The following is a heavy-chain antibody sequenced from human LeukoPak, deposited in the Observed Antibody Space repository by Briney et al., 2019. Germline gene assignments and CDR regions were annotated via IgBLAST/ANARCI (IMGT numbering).Heavy chain of an antibody. D-gene: IGHD5-12*01. J-gene: IGHJ4*02. Sequence: MASETLSLTCTVSGGSISSYHWSWIRQPPGKGLEWIGEINHSGSTNYNPSLKSRVTISVDTSKNQFSLKLSSVTAADTAVYYCARHRQWLRFFDYWGQGTLVTVSS. V-gene: IGHV4-34*01. CDR3: ARHRQWLRFFDY. CDR2: INHSGST. CDR1: GGSISSYH.